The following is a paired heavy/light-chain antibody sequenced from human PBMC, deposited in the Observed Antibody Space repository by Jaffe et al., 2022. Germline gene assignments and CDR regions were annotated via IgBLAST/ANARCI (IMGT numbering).Heavy chain of an antibody. V-gene: IGHV1-2*02. CDR1: GYTFTAYF. CDR3: ARDPPSPTSFEF. CDR2: MHPNSGGT. J-gene: IGHJ3*01. D-gene: IGHD1-1*01. Sequence: QVQLVQSGAEVKEPGASVKVSCKASGYTFTAYFIHWVRQAPGQGLEWMGWMHPNSGGTKYSQKFQGRVTMTRDTSISTAYMELSSLTSDDTAVYFCARDPPSPTSFEFWGQGTVVTVSS.
Light chain of an antibody. V-gene: IGKV2-28*01. CDR1: QSLLHSDGYNC. Sequence: DIVMTQSPLSLPVTPGEPASISCRSSQSLLHSDGYNCLDWYLQKPGQSPQLLIYLTSTRASGVPDRFSGSGSGTDFTLKISRVEAEDVGVYYCMQSLQTPWTFGQGTKVEIK. CDR2: LTS. J-gene: IGKJ1*01. CDR3: MQSLQTPWT.